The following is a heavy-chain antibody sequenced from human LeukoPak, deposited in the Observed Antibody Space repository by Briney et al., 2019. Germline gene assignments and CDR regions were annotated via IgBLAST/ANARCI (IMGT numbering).Heavy chain of an antibody. CDR3: ARMIVVVPAAIGGISDY. V-gene: IGHV4-30-2*01. D-gene: IGHD2-2*01. CDR1: GGSIRNYY. J-gene: IGHJ4*02. CDR2: IYHSGST. Sequence: NPSETLSLTCTVSGGSIRNYYWSWIRQPPGKGLEWIGYIYHSGSTYYNPSLKSRVTISVDRSKNQFSLKLSSVTAADTAVYYCARMIVVVPAAIGGISDYWGQGTLVTVSS.